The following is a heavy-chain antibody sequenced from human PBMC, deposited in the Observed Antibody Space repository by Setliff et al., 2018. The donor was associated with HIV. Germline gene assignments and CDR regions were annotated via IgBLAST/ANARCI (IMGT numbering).Heavy chain of an antibody. Sequence: GESLKISCAASRFDFNNYWMCWVRQAPGKGLEWVANIGQDGSEKNYVDSVKGRFTISRDNAKNSMDLQMNSLGAEDTAIYYCARKLRPGHGVDVWGQGTTVTVSS. CDR1: RFDFNNYW. J-gene: IGHJ6*02. CDR2: IGQDGSEK. V-gene: IGHV3-7*01. D-gene: IGHD3-10*01. CDR3: ARKLRPGHGVDV.